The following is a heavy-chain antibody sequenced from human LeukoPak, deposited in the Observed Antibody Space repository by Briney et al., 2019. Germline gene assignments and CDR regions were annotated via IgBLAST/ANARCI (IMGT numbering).Heavy chain of an antibody. D-gene: IGHD3-10*01. CDR1: GFTFSSYS. CDR2: ISSSSSTI. V-gene: IGHV3-48*01. CDR3: ARDSLGSGSYFNY. Sequence: PGGSLRLSCAASGFTFSSYSMNWVRQAPGKGLEWVSYISSSSSTIYYADSVKGRFTISRDNSKNTLYLQMNSLRAEDTAVYYCARDSLGSGSYFNYWGQGTLVTVSS. J-gene: IGHJ4*02.